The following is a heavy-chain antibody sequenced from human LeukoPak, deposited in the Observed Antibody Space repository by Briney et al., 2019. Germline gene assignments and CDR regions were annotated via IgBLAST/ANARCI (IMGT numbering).Heavy chain of an antibody. CDR3: ARDPDYGDYEWDY. D-gene: IGHD4-17*01. J-gene: IGHJ4*02. CDR2: IKQDGSEK. Sequence: GGSLRLSCAASGLTFSSYWMSWVRQAPGKGLEWVANIKQDGSEKYYVDSVKGRFTISRDNAKNSLYLQMNSLRAEDTAVYYCARDPDYGDYEWDYWGQGTLVTVSS. CDR1: GLTFSSYW. V-gene: IGHV3-7*01.